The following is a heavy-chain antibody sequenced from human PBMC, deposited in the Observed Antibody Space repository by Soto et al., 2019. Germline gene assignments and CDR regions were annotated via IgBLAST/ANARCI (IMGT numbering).Heavy chain of an antibody. Sequence: SETLSLTCTVSGGSISRGGYYWSWIRQNPGKGLEWIGYTYNSVSTYYNTSLKSRVTISVDTSKNQFSLKLTSVTAADTAVYYCARGGASYGYFFDSWGQGTLVTGS. D-gene: IGHD5-18*01. CDR2: TYNSVST. CDR3: ARGGASYGYFFDS. J-gene: IGHJ4*02. CDR1: GGSISRGGYY. V-gene: IGHV4-31*03.